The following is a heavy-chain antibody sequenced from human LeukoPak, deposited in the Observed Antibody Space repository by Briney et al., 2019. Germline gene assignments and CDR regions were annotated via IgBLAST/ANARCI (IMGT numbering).Heavy chain of an antibody. J-gene: IGHJ4*02. CDR1: GFTFHFYS. Sequence: GGSLRLSCAASGFTFHFYSMTWVRQAPGKGLVYVSRINSDGSSTNHAGYVRGRFTISRDNAKNTLFLQINSLRAEDTAVYYCARGGTNLDYWGQGTLVTVST. V-gene: IGHV3-74*01. CDR2: INSDGSST. D-gene: IGHD1-26*01. CDR3: ARGGTNLDY.